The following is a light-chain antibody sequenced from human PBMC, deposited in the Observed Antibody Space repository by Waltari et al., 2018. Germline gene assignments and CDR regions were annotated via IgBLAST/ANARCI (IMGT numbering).Light chain of an antibody. V-gene: IGKV2-40*01. CDR3: MQALEFPYS. CDR2: EVS. Sequence: DIVMTQTPLSLHVTLGEPASISCRSSQSLLDSEDGNTYLEWYLQKPGQSPQLLIYEVSNRASGVPDRFSGSGSDTDFTLKISRVEAEDVGVYYCMQALEFPYSFGQGTKVEIK. J-gene: IGKJ2*03. CDR1: QSLLDSEDGNTY.